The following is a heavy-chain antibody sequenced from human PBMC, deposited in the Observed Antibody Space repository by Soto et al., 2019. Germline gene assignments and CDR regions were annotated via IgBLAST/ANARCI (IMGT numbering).Heavy chain of an antibody. J-gene: IGHJ6*03. CDR2: MNPNSGNT. Sequence: GASVKVSCKASGYTFTSYDINWVRQATGQGLEWMGWMNPNSGNTGYAQKFQGRVTMTRNTSISTAYMELSSLRSEDTAVYYCARGGSLSGYDFWSGYYNPHYYYYMDVWGKGTTVTVSS. CDR3: ARGGSLSGYDFWSGYYNPHYYYYMDV. CDR1: GYTFTSYD. D-gene: IGHD3-3*01. V-gene: IGHV1-8*01.